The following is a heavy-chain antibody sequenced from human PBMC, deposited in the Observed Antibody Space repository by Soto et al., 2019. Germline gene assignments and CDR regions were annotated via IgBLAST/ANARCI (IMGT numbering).Heavy chain of an antibody. CDR1: GGSFSGYY. J-gene: IGHJ6*03. V-gene: IGHV4-34*01. CDR3: ARAGGLAAAGIDLYYYMDV. D-gene: IGHD6-13*01. Sequence: SETLSLTCAVYGGSFSGYYWSWIRQPPGKGLEWIGEINHSGSTNYNPSLKSRVTISVDTSKNQFSLKLSSVTAADTAVYYCARAGGLAAAGIDLYYYMDVWGKGTTVTVSS. CDR2: INHSGST.